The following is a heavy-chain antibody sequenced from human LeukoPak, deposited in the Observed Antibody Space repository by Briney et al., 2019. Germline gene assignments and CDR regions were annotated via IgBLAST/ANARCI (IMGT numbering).Heavy chain of an antibody. CDR3: ARDSPPAYCSGGSCYFDY. V-gene: IGHV4-59*02. CDR2: IHYSGNT. J-gene: IGHJ4*02. Sequence: SETLSLTCTVSGASVTTYYWSWIRQPPGKGLDSIAYIHYSGNTNYNPSLKSRVIISRDTSKNEFFLKLSSVTAADTAVYYCARDSPPAYCSGGSCYFDYWGQGTLVTVSS. D-gene: IGHD2-15*01. CDR1: GASVTTYY.